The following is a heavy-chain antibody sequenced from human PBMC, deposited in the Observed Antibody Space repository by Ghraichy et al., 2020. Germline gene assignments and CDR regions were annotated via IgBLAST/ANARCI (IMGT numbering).Heavy chain of an antibody. CDR2: INHSGST. J-gene: IGHJ3*02. V-gene: IGHV4-34*01. Sequence: SETLSLTCAVYGGSFSGYYWSWIRQPPGKGLEWIGEINHSGSTNYNPSLKSRVTISVDTSKNQFSLKLSSVTAADTAVYYCAREGRLTVFGVVRSAFDIWGQGTMVTVSS. CDR3: AREGRLTVFGVVRSAFDI. CDR1: GGSFSGYY. D-gene: IGHD3-3*01.